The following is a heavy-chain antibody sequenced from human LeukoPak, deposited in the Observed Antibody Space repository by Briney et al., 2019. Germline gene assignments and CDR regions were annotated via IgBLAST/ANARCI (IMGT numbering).Heavy chain of an antibody. CDR3: ASYSSSWNNWFDP. J-gene: IGHJ5*02. CDR1: GFTFSSYW. Sequence: GGSLRLSCAASGFTFSSYWMHWVRQAPGKGLVWVSRINSDGSSTSYADSVKGRFTISRDNAKNTLYLQMNSLRAEDTAVYHCASYSSSWNNWFDPWGQGTLVTVSS. CDR2: INSDGSST. D-gene: IGHD6-13*01. V-gene: IGHV3-74*01.